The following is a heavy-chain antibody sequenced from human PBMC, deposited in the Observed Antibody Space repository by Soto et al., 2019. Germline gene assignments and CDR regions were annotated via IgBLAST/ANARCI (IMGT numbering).Heavy chain of an antibody. V-gene: IGHV3-74*03. D-gene: IGHD6-19*01. J-gene: IGHJ3*02. CDR2: IGPDGSWP. CDR3: AKGRIAVAGSFDAFDI. Sequence: PGGSLRLSCAASGFTFSGHWMHWVRQAPGKGLEWVSHIGPDGSWPTDADSVKGRFTISRDNSKNTLYLQMNSLRAEDTAVYFCAKGRIAVAGSFDAFDIWGQGTMVTVSS. CDR1: GFTFSGHW.